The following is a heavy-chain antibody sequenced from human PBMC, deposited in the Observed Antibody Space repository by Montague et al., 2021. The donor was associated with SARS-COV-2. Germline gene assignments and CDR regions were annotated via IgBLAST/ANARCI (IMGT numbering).Heavy chain of an antibody. V-gene: IGHV4-34*01. D-gene: IGHD3-10*01. CDR1: GGSFSDDY. Sequence: SETLSLTCAVSGGSFSDDYWSWIRQSPGKGLEWIGEVYHSGSITYNPSVRSRVLISIDTSRGQISLNLRSVTAADTAVYYCARGGIRIGMNRGVRSRPFDSWGQGTLVTVSS. CDR3: ARGGIRIGMNRGVRSRPFDS. CDR2: VYHSGSI. J-gene: IGHJ5*01.